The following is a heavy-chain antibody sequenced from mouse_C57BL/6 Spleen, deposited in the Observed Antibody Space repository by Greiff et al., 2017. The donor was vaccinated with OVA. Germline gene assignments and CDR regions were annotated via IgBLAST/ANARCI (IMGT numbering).Heavy chain of an antibody. D-gene: IGHD2-5*01. Sequence: EVHLVESGEGLVKPGGSLKLSCAASGFTFSSYAMSWVRQTPEKRLEWVAYISSGGDYIYYADTVKGRFTISRDNARNTLYLQMSSLKSEDTAMYYCTRDSNYDAMDYWGQGTSVTVSS. J-gene: IGHJ4*01. CDR3: TRDSNYDAMDY. CDR1: GFTFSSYA. CDR2: ISSGGDYI. V-gene: IGHV5-9-1*02.